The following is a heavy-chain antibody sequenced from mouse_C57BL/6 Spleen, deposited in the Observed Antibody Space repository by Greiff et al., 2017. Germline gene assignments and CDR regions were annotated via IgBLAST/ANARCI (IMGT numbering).Heavy chain of an antibody. J-gene: IGHJ1*03. D-gene: IGHD2-10*01. CDR3: ARTYYGLWYFDV. V-gene: IGHV1-4*01. Sequence: QVQLQQSGAELARPGASVKMSCKASGYTFTSYTMHWVKQRPGQGLEWIGYIYPSSGYTKYNQKFKDKATLTADKSSSTAYMQLSSLTSEDSAVYYCARTYYGLWYFDVWGTGTTVTVSS. CDR1: GYTFTSYT. CDR2: IYPSSGYT.